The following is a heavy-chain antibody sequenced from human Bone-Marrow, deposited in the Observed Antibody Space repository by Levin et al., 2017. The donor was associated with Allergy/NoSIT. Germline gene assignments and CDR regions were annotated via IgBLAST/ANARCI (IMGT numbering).Heavy chain of an antibody. D-gene: IGHD4-17*01. CDR2: IYSGGST. V-gene: IGHV3-53*01. J-gene: IGHJ5*02. CDR1: GFTVSSNY. Sequence: GGSLRLSCAASGFTVSSNYMSWVRQAPGKGLEWVSVIYSGGSTYYADSVKGRFTISRDNSKNTLYLQMNSLRAEDTAVYYCARVFKGNYGDLNWFDPWGQGTLVTVSS. CDR3: ARVFKGNYGDLNWFDP.